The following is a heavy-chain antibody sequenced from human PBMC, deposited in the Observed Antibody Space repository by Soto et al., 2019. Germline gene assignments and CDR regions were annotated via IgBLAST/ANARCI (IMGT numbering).Heavy chain of an antibody. D-gene: IGHD2-15*01. J-gene: IGHJ6*02. Sequence: ASVKVSCKASGGIFNNYAIRWVRQGPGQGLEWMGGIIPMFGTLNYAQKFQGRVTIAADESTSTAYMELTSLRSEDTSVYYCARGLRTGNYRMDVWGQATTVTVSS. CDR2: IIPMFGTL. V-gene: IGHV1-69*13. CDR1: GGIFNNYA. CDR3: ARGLRTGNYRMDV.